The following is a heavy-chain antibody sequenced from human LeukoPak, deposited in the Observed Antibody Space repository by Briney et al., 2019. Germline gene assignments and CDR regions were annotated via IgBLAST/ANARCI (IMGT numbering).Heavy chain of an antibody. V-gene: IGHV4-59*01. CDR1: GGSISSYY. D-gene: IGHD1-26*01. Sequence: SETLSLTCTVSGGSISSYYWSWIRQPPGKGLEWIGYIYYSGSTNYNPSLKSRVTISVDTSKNQSSLKLSSVTAADTAVYYCARDPPVGARPLDYWGQGTLVTVSS. CDR2: IYYSGST. J-gene: IGHJ4*02. CDR3: ARDPPVGARPLDY.